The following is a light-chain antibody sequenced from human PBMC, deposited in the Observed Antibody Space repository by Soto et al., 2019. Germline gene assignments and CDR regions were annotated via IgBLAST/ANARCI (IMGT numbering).Light chain of an antibody. CDR1: QSLLHSSGYNY. CDR3: MQALQTPRT. J-gene: IGKJ1*01. V-gene: IGKV2-28*01. Sequence: DIVMTQSPLSLPVTPGEPASSSCRSSQSLLHSSGYNYLDWYLQKPGQSPQLLIYLGSNRASGVPDRFSGSGSGTDFTLKISRVEAEDVGVYYCMQALQTPRTFGQGTKVEIK. CDR2: LGS.